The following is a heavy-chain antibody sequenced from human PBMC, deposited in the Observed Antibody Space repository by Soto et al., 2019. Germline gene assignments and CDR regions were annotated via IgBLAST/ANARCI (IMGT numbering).Heavy chain of an antibody. CDR1: GGSVSRGDYY. D-gene: IGHD5-12*01. V-gene: IGHV4-31*03. J-gene: IGHJ4*02. Sequence: QVHLQESGPGLVKPSQTLSLNCTVSGGSVSRGDYYWTWIRQHPGKGLEWIGYISYTGSTYYNPSLESRVSISVDTSRTHFSLRLNSVTAADTAVYYCATTGGYGTPGDYWGQGTLVTVSS. CDR2: ISYTGST. CDR3: ATTGGYGTPGDY.